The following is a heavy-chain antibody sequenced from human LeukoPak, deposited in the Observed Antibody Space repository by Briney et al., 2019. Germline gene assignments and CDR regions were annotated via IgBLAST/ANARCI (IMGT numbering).Heavy chain of an antibody. D-gene: IGHD3-22*01. CDR3: AKDKGDSSGYLFDY. J-gene: IGHJ4*02. CDR2: ISWDGGST. CDR1: GFTFDDYA. Sequence: GGSLRLSCAASGFTFDDYAMHWVRQAPGKGLEWVSLISWDGGSTYYADSVKGRFTISRDNSKNSLYLQMNSLRAEDTALYYCAKDKGDSSGYLFDYWGQGTLVTVSS. V-gene: IGHV3-43D*03.